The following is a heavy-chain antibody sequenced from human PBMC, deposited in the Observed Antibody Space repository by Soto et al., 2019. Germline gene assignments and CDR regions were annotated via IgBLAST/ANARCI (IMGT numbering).Heavy chain of an antibody. V-gene: IGHV1-46*01. CDR2: INPNGGVT. CDR1: GYTFTHYY. J-gene: IGHJ4*02. CDR3: ATSVNSAMAFDY. Sequence: GASVEVSSMASGYTFTHYYIHWVRQAPGQGLEWMGIINPNGGVTTYAQKFRAGFTMTSGTSTSTVYMELSSLRYEDSAAYYCATSVNSAMAFDYWGQGTLVTVSS. D-gene: IGHD5-18*01.